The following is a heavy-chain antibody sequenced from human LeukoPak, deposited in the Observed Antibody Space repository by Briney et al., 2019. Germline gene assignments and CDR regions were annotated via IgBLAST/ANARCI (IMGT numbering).Heavy chain of an antibody. CDR1: GGSISSYY. Sequence: SETLSLTCTVSGGSISSYYWSWIRQPPGRGLEWIGYIYYSGSTNYNPYLKSRGTISVDTSKNQFSLKLSSVTAADTAVYYCARVGTGSNFFDYWGQGILVTVSS. CDR2: IYYSGST. J-gene: IGHJ4*02. V-gene: IGHV4-59*01. D-gene: IGHD5-18*01. CDR3: ARVGTGSNFFDY.